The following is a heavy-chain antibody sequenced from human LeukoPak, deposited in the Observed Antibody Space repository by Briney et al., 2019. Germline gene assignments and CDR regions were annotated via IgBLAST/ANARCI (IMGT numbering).Heavy chain of an antibody. D-gene: IGHD3-3*01. J-gene: IGHJ4*02. CDR2: ISGSGGST. CDR3: AKVHYDFWSGY. CDR1: GFTFSSYA. V-gene: IGHV3-23*01. Sequence: GGSLRLSCSASGFTFSSYAMRWVRQAPGKGLEWVSAISGSGGSTYYADSVKARLTISRDNSKNTLYLQMNSLRAEDTAVYYCAKVHYDFWSGYWGQGTLVTVSS.